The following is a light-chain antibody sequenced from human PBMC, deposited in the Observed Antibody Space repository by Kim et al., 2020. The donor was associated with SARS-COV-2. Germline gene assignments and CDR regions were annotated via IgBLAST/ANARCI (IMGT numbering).Light chain of an antibody. Sequence: AIQLTQSPSSLSASVGDRVTITCRASQGISSALVWYQQKPGKAPKLLIYDASSLESGVPSRFSGSGSGTDFTLTISSLQPEDFATYYCQQFNSYPQTFGQGTKLEI. CDR3: QQFNSYPQT. CDR1: QGISSA. V-gene: IGKV1-13*02. J-gene: IGKJ2*01. CDR2: DAS.